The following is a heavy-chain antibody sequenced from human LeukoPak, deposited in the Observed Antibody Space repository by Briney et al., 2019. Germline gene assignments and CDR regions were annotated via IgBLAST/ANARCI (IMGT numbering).Heavy chain of an antibody. CDR2: ISANSGNT. Sequence: ASVKVSCKASGYTFTSKGISWVRQAPGKRVEWMGWISANSGNTNYAQKMQGRVTMTTETSSSTAYMELRNLRSDDTAVYYCARDKNYRFDYWGQGTLVTVSS. J-gene: IGHJ4*02. CDR3: ARDKNYRFDY. V-gene: IGHV1-18*01. D-gene: IGHD5-24*01. CDR1: GYTFTSKG.